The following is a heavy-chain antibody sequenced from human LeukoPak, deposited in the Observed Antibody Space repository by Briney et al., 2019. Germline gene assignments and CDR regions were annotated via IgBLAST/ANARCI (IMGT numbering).Heavy chain of an antibody. CDR2: IYSGGST. J-gene: IGHJ4*02. V-gene: IGHV3-66*02. CDR3: ASKSWIQLWAPFDY. Sequence: PGGSLRLPCAASGFTVSSNYMSWVRQAPGKGLEWVSVIYSGGSTYCADSVKGRFTISRDNSKNTLYLQMNSLRAEDTAVYYCASKSWIQLWAPFDYWGQGTLVTVSS. D-gene: IGHD5-18*01. CDR1: GFTVSSNY.